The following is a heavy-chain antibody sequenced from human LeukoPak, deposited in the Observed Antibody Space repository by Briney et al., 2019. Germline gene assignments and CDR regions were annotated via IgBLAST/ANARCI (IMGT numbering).Heavy chain of an antibody. J-gene: IGHJ6*02. D-gene: IGHD5-24*01. CDR1: GYSFTSYW. V-gene: IGHV5-51*01. CDR2: IYPGDSDT. CDR3: ARRKRRDGYNSRYYYYGMDV. Sequence: GESLKISCKGSGYSFTSYWSGWVRQMPGKGLEWMGIIYPGDSDTRYSPSFQGQVTISADKSISTAYLQWSSLKASDTAMYYCARRKRRDGYNSRYYYYGMDVWGQGTTVTVSS.